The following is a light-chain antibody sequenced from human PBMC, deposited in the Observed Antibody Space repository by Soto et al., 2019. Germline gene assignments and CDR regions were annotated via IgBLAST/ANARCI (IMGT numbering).Light chain of an antibody. Sequence: DTVMTQTPLSLSVTPGQPASISCKSSQSLLHSDGKTHLYWYLQKPGQAPHLLIYEVSNRFSGVPDRLHGSGSGTEFTLKISRVEAEDGGIYYCMQSRLLTYTFGQGTKLEIE. J-gene: IGKJ2*01. CDR1: QSLLHSDGKTH. CDR3: MQSRLLTYT. V-gene: IGKV2D-29*01. CDR2: EVS.